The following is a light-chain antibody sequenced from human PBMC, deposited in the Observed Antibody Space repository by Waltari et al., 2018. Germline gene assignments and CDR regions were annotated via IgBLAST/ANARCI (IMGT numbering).Light chain of an antibody. Sequence: DIQMTQSPSSLSASVGDRVTITCRASQSIASYLNWYQKKPGEAPKVSIFAATSLESGVPSRCSGSGSGTEFTLTVTSLQPEDFATYYCQQSYSTPYTFGQGTNLDIK. CDR2: AAT. V-gene: IGKV1-39*01. CDR3: QQSYSTPYT. J-gene: IGKJ2*01. CDR1: QSIASY.